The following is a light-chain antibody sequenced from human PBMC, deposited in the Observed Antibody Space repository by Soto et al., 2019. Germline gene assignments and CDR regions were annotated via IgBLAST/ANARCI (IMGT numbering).Light chain of an antibody. CDR1: QEFNIY. CDR2: AAS. V-gene: IGKV1-27*01. J-gene: IGKJ4*01. CDR3: QKYDGAPLT. Sequence: DIQMTQSPSSMSASVGVRVTITCRAGQEFNIYLAWYQQNPGKVTKLLISAASTLQSGVQSRFSGSGSGTEFTLTISSRQPEDVATYYCQKYDGAPLTFGGGTKVEIQ.